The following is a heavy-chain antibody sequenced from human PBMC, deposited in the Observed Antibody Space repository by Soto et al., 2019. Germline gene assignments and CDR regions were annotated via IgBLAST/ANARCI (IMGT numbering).Heavy chain of an antibody. Sequence: ASVKVSCKASGYTFTGYYMHWVRQAPGQGLEWMGWINPNSGGTNYAQKFQGRVTMTRDTSISTAYMELSRLRSDDTAVYYCARDSHSYYYDSSGSYSDYWGQGTLVTVSS. J-gene: IGHJ4*02. D-gene: IGHD3-22*01. CDR3: ARDSHSYYYDSSGSYSDY. CDR1: GYTFTGYY. V-gene: IGHV1-2*02. CDR2: INPNSGGT.